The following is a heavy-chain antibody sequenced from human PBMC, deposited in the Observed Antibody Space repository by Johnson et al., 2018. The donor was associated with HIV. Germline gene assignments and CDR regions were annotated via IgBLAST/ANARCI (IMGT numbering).Heavy chain of an antibody. J-gene: IGHJ3*02. CDR1: GFTFSSYV. CDR3: ARDVREYSSSFDAFDI. V-gene: IGHV3-30*04. D-gene: IGHD6-6*01. CDR2: ISYDGSNK. Sequence: QVQLVESGGGVVQPGRSLRLSCAASGFTFSSYVMHWVRQAPGKGLEWVAVISYDGSNKYYADSVKGRFTISRDNSKNTLYLQMNSLRAEDTAVYYCARDVREYSSSFDAFDIWGQGTMLTVSS.